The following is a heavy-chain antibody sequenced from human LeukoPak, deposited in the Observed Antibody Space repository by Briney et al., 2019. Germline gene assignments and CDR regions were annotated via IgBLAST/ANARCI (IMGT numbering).Heavy chain of an antibody. CDR3: ARVRVGAYDFEY. Sequence: GGSLRLSCAASGFTLSSYWMHWVRQVPGKGLVWVSRINPDGSTTTYADSVKGRLTISRDNAKNTLYLQMNSLRAEDTAVYYARVRVGAYDFEYWGQGTLVTVSS. CDR1: GFTLSSYW. V-gene: IGHV3-74*01. D-gene: IGHD3-10*01. CDR2: INPDGSTT. J-gene: IGHJ4*02.